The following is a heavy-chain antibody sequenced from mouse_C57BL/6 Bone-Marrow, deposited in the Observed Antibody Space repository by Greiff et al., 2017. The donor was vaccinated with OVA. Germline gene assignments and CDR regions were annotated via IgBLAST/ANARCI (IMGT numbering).Heavy chain of an antibody. Sequence: VQLQQTGPELVKPGASVKISCKASGYAFSSSWMNWVKQRPGKGLEWIGRIYPGDGDTNYNGKFKGKATLTADKSSSTAYMQLSSLTSEDSAVYFCARESRDVWGKGTTLTVSS. CDR2: IYPGDGDT. D-gene: IGHD3-1*01. CDR1: GYAFSSSW. J-gene: IGHJ2*01. V-gene: IGHV1-82*01. CDR3: ARESRDV.